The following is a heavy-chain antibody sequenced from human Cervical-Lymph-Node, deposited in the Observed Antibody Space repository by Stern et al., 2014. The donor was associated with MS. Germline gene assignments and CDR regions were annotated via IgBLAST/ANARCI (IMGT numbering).Heavy chain of an antibody. V-gene: IGHV1-46*01. CDR3: ARDRGPHAFDI. Sequence: DQLVESGAEVKKPGASVNVSCKTSGYNFTIYYIHWVRQAPGQGLEWMGIINPSSGHTSNAQKFQGRVTLIRDTSTSTVHMALNSLRSDDTAVYFCARDRGPHAFDIWGQGTMVTVSS. CDR1: GYNFTIYY. J-gene: IGHJ3*02. D-gene: IGHD3-16*01. CDR2: INPSSGHT.